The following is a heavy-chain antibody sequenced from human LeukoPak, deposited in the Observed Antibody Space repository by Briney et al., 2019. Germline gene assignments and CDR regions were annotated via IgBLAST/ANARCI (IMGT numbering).Heavy chain of an antibody. J-gene: IGHJ3*02. V-gene: IGHV3-21*01. CDR3: ARDIYSGSYKGAYAFDI. D-gene: IGHD1-26*01. Sequence: GGSLGLSCAASGFTFSSYSMNWVRQAPGKGLEWVSSISSSSSYIYYADSVKGRFTISRDNAKNSLYLQMNSLRAEDTAVYYCARDIYSGSYKGAYAFDIWGQGTMVTVSS. CDR1: GFTFSSYS. CDR2: ISSSSSYI.